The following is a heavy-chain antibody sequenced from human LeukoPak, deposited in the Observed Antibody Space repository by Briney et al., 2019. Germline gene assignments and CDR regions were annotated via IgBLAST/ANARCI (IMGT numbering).Heavy chain of an antibody. CDR2: IYYSGST. D-gene: IGHD4-17*01. CDR1: RGSISSYY. J-gene: IGHJ4*02. Sequence: SETLSLTCTVSRGSISSYYWSWIRQPPGKGLEWIGYIYYSGSTNYNPSLKSRVTISVDTSKNQFSLKLSSVTAADTAVYYCARSTTVTTTTFDYWGQGTLVTVSS. V-gene: IGHV4-59*01. CDR3: ARSTTVTTTTFDY.